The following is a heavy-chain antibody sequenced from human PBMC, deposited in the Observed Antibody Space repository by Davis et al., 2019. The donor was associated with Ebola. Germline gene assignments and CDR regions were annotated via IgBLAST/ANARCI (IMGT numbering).Heavy chain of an antibody. D-gene: IGHD6-13*01. V-gene: IGHV1-18*01. CDR2: ISAYNGNT. CDR3: VRSNSWYGDY. J-gene: IGHJ4*02. Sequence: ASVKVSCKASGYTFTSYGISWVRQAPGQGLEWMGWISAYNGNTNYAQKLQGRVTMTTDTSTSTAYMEVGILRSDDTAMYYCVRSNSWYGDYWGRGTLVTVSS. CDR1: GYTFTSYG.